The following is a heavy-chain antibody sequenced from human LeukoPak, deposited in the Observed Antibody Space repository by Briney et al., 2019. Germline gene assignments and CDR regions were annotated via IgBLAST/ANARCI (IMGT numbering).Heavy chain of an antibody. CDR2: ISSSSSYI. D-gene: IGHD6-19*01. Sequence: PGGSLRLSCAASGFTFSSYSMNWVRQAPGKGLEWVSSISSSSSYIYYADSVKGRFTISRDNAKNSLYLQMNSLRAEDTAVYYCARLKAGSSGWYEFGGYFDYWGQGTLVTVSS. CDR1: GFTFSSYS. CDR3: ARLKAGSSGWYEFGGYFDY. J-gene: IGHJ4*02. V-gene: IGHV3-21*01.